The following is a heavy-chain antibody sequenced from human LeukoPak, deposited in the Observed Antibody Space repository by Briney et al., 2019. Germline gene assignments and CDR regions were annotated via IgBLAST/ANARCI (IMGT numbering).Heavy chain of an antibody. CDR1: GGSISSYY. CDR2: IYYSGST. V-gene: IGHV4-59*01. D-gene: IGHD3-22*01. CDR3: AATHPYYYDSSGYLGC. Sequence: PSETLSLTCTVSGGSISSYYWSWLRQPPGKGLEWIGYIYYSGSTNYNPSLKSRVTISVDTSKNQFSLKLSSVTAADTAVYYCAATHPYYYDSSGYLGCWGQGTLVTVSS. J-gene: IGHJ4*02.